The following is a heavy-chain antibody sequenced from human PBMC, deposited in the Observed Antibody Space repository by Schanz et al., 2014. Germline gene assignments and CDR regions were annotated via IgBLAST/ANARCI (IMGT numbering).Heavy chain of an antibody. V-gene: IGHV1-69*04. CDR2: FMPFLGIT. D-gene: IGHD1-7*01. Sequence: QVPLVQSGAEVKKPGSSVKVSCKATGDTFDNFGISWVRQAPGQGPEWIGRFMPFLGITNLAQKFQDRVTMTAVKATSTAYMELSGLRSEDTAMYYCARDRWNYEGGIFDIWGQGPMVTVSS. CDR1: GDTFDNFG. J-gene: IGHJ3*02. CDR3: ARDRWNYEGGIFDI.